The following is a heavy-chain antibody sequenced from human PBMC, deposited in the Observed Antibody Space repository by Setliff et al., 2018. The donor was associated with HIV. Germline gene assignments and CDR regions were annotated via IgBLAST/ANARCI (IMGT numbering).Heavy chain of an antibody. Sequence: SETLSLTCAVSGYSISSGYYWGWIRQPPGRGLEWIGNIYHSGSTYYNPSLKSRVTISADTSKKQFSLKLSSVTAADTAVYYCARLRYYDILTGYAFDYWGQGTLVTVSS. CDR1: GYSISSGYY. CDR3: ARLRYYDILTGYAFDY. V-gene: IGHV4-38-2*01. CDR2: IYHSGST. D-gene: IGHD3-9*01. J-gene: IGHJ4*02.